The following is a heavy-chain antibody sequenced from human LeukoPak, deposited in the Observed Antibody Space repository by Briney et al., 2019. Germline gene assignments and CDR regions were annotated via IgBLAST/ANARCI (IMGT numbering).Heavy chain of an antibody. CDR3: ARDRAHNSWSDY. J-gene: IGHJ4*02. CDR2: ISSSSSYI. D-gene: IGHD6-13*01. Sequence: PGGSLRLSCAASGFTFSSYSMNWVRQAPGKGLEWVSSISSSSSYIYYADSVKGRFTISRDNAKNSLYLQMNSLRAEDTAVYYCARDRAHNSWSDYWGQGTLVTVSS. V-gene: IGHV3-21*01. CDR1: GFTFSSYS.